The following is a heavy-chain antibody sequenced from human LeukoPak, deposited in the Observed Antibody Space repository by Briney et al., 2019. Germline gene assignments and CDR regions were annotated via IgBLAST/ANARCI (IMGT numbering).Heavy chain of an antibody. Sequence: GRSLRLSCAASGFTFSNYSMNWVRQAPGKGLEWVSSISSSSSYIYYADSVKGRFTISRDNAKNSLYLQMNSLRAEDTAVYYCARVIRGSYYPNWFDPWGQGTLVTVSS. CDR2: ISSSSSYI. D-gene: IGHD1-26*01. J-gene: IGHJ5*02. CDR1: GFTFSNYS. CDR3: ARVIRGSYYPNWFDP. V-gene: IGHV3-21*01.